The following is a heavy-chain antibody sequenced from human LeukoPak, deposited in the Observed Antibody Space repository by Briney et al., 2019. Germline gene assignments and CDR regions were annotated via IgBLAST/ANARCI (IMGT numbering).Heavy chain of an antibody. D-gene: IGHD3-16*01. CDR1: GFTFSDHY. J-gene: IGHJ4*02. V-gene: IGHV3-11*04. CDR2: ISSGGSTI. Sequence: GGSLRLSCAASGFTFSDHYMTGIRQAPGEGLEWVSYISSGGSTIYYADSVKGRFTISRDNAKNSLYLQMNSLRAEDTAVFYCARVGRLSIDYWGEGTLVTVSS. CDR3: ARVGRLSIDY.